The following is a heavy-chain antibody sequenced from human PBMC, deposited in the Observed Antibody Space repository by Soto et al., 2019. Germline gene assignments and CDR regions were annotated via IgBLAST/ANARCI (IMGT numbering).Heavy chain of an antibody. J-gene: IGHJ3*02. CDR3: VRPRYNWNYPDAFDI. Sequence: GESLKISCKGSGYSFTSYWIGWVRQMPGKGLEWMGIIYPGDSDTRYSPSFQGQVTISADKSISTAYLQWSSLKASDTAMYYCVRPRYNWNYPDAFDIWGQGTMVTVSS. CDR2: IYPGDSDT. D-gene: IGHD1-7*01. V-gene: IGHV5-51*01. CDR1: GYSFTSYW.